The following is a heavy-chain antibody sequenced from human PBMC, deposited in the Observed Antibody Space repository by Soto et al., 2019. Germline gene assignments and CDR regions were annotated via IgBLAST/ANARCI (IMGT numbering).Heavy chain of an antibody. CDR2: IYYSGST. CDR1: GGSISSYY. D-gene: IGHD6-6*01. V-gene: IGHV4-59*01. Sequence: SETLSLTCTVSGGSISSYYWSWIRQPPGKGLEWIGYIYYSGSTYYNPSLKSRVTISVDTSKNQFSLKLSSVTAADTAVYYCARSSGSSSYWGDYYYGMDVWGQGTTVTVSS. CDR3: ARSSGSSSYWGDYYYGMDV. J-gene: IGHJ6*02.